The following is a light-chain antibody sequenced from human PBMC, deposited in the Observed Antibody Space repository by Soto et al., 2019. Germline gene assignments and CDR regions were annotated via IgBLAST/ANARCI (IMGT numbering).Light chain of an antibody. CDR2: AAS. V-gene: IGKV1-39*01. CDR3: QKSYSIPYT. Sequence: DIQMPQSPSSLSASVGDRVTITCRASQTISTYLNWYQQNPGKAPKLLIYAASNLQNGVPPRFIGSRSGTDFTLTISSLQPEDFATYYCQKSYSIPYTFGQGTKLEIK. CDR1: QTISTY. J-gene: IGKJ2*01.